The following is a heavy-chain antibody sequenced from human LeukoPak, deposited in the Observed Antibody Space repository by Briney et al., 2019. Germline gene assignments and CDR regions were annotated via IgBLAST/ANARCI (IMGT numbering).Heavy chain of an antibody. D-gene: IGHD3-10*01. J-gene: IGHJ4*02. CDR2: IRSKTNSYAT. V-gene: IGHV3-73*01. CDR3: TSLNYYGPGNNRF. Sequence: PGGSLRLSCAASGFTFSGSAMHWVRQASGKGLEWVGRIRSKTNSYATAYAASVTGRFTISRDDSKNTAYLQMNSLKTEDTAVYYCTSLNYYGPGNNRFWGQGTLVTVSS. CDR1: GFTFSGSA.